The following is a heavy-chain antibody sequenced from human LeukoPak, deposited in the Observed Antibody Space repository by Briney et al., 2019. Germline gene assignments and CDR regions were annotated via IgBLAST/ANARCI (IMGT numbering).Heavy chain of an antibody. Sequence: SETLSLTCTVSGGSISSGGYYWSWIRQPAGKGLEWIGRIYTSGSTNYNPSLKSRVTMSVDTSKNQFSLKLSSVTAADTAVYYCARDYYDSSGYSYYFDYWGQGTLVTVSS. J-gene: IGHJ4*02. CDR3: ARDYYDSSGYSYYFDY. V-gene: IGHV4-61*02. CDR2: IYTSGST. CDR1: GGSISSGGYY. D-gene: IGHD3-22*01.